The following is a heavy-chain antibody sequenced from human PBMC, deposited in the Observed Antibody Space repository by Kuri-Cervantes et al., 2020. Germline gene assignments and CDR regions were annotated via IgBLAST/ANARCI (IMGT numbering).Heavy chain of an antibody. V-gene: IGHV3-30*18. CDR3: AKDSHAARDS. J-gene: IGHJ4*02. Sequence: GESLKISCAASGFTFSSFVMHWVRQDPGKGLEWVALMSHDGTKRYYADSVKGRFTISRDNAKNSLSLQMDSLRAEDTALYYCAKDSHAARDSWGQGTLVTVSS. CDR1: GFTFSSFV. D-gene: IGHD6-6*01. CDR2: MSHDGTKR.